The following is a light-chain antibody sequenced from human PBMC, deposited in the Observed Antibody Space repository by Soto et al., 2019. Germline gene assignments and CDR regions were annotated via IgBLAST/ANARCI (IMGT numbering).Light chain of an antibody. CDR1: QSVSSNK. CDR3: QQYGSSLQIT. V-gene: IGKV3-20*01. CDR2: AAS. J-gene: IGKJ5*01. Sequence: EIVLTQSPATLALSPGDRASLPCRASQSVSSNKLAWYQQKPGQAPRLLIYAASSRATGIPDRFSGSGCGTDFTLPISRLEPEDFAVYYGQQYGSSLQITFGQGTRLEIK.